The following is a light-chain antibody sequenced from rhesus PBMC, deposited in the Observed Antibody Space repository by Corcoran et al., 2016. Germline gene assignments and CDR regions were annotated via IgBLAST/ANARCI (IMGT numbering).Light chain of an antibody. J-gene: IGKJ4*01. CDR3: LQYNSNPHT. V-gene: IGKV1-43*01. CDR1: QGIRNY. Sequence: DIQMTQSPSSLSACVGDRVTITCRASQGIRNYLNWYQQKPGKPPKRLIAAASSLESGVPSRFSGSGSGTVFTLTIITLRPEDFASYYYLQYNSNPHTFGGGSKVEIK. CDR2: AAS.